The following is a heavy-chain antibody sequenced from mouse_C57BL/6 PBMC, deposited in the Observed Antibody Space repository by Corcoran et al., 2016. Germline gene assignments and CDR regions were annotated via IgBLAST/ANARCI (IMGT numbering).Heavy chain of an antibody. CDR1: GYTFTTYG. CDR3: ARDDGYRYFDV. CDR2: INTYSGVP. D-gene: IGHD2-3*01. Sequence: QIQLVQSGPELKKPGETVKISCKASGYTFTTYGMSWVKQAPGKGLKWMGWINTYSGVPTYADDFKGRFAFSLETSASTAYLQINNLKNEDTATYFCARDDGYRYFDVWGTGTTVTVSS. J-gene: IGHJ1*03. V-gene: IGHV9-3*01.